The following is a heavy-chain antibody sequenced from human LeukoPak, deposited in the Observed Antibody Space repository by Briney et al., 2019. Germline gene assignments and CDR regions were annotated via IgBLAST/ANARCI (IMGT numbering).Heavy chain of an antibody. Sequence: PGGSLRLSCAASGFTFSSYSMNWVRQAPGKGLEWVSYISSSSSTIYYADSVKGRFTISRDNAKNSLYLQMNSLRDEDTAVYYCARDHSGSYYPPYFDYWGQGTLVTVSS. V-gene: IGHV3-48*02. J-gene: IGHJ4*02. CDR2: ISSSSSTI. CDR3: ARDHSGSYYPPYFDY. CDR1: GFTFSSYS. D-gene: IGHD1-26*01.